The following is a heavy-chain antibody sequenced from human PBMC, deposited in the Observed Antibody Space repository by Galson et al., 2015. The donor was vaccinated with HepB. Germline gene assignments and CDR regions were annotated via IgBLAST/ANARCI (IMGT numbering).Heavy chain of an antibody. D-gene: IGHD3-16*01. J-gene: IGHJ4*02. CDR1: GFTFRSFG. V-gene: IGHV3-33*01. CDR2: IWHDGSKK. CDR3: ARDIGSYGYSDY. Sequence: RLSCAVSGFTFRSFGMHWVRQAPGKGLEWVAVIWHDGSKKYYVDSVKGRFTISRDNSKNALYLQMNSLRVDDTAVYYCARDIGSYGYSDYWGQGNLVTVTS.